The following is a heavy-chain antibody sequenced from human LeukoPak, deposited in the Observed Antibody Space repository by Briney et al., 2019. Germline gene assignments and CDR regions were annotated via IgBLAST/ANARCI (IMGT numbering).Heavy chain of an antibody. CDR2: IYYSGST. CDR1: GGSISSYY. V-gene: IGHV4-59*01. Sequence: SETLSLTCTVSGGSISSYYWSWIRQPPGKGLEWIGYIYYSGSTNYNPSLKRRVTISVDTSKNQFSLKLSSVTAADTAVHYCARVPYTYDSSAYYFDFWGQGTLVTVSS. J-gene: IGHJ4*02. D-gene: IGHD3-22*01. CDR3: ARVPYTYDSSAYYFDF.